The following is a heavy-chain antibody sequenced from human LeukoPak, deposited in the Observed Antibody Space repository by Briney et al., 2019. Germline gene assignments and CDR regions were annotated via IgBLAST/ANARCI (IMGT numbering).Heavy chain of an antibody. CDR1: GGTFSSYA. CDR2: IIPILGIA. J-gene: IGHJ3*02. CDR3: ASFRSQLTAFDI. V-gene: IGHV1-69*04. Sequence: ASVKVSCKASGGTFSSYAISWVRQAPGQGLEWMGRIIPILGIANYAQKFQGRVTITADKSTSTAYMELSSLRSEDTAVYYCASFRSQLTAFDIWGQGTMVTVSS. D-gene: IGHD2-2*01.